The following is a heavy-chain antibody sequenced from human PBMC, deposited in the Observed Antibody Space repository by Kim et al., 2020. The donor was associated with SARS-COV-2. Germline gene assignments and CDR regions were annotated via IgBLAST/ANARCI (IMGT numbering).Heavy chain of an antibody. CDR3: ARDRSPLYGSGSYPSYYFDY. V-gene: IGHV3-21*01. CDR2: ISSSSSYI. J-gene: IGHJ4*02. CDR1: GFTFSSYS. Sequence: GGSLRLSCAASGFTFSSYSMNWVRQAPGKGLEWVSSISSSSSYIYYADSVKGRFTISRDNAKNSLYLQMNSLRAEDTAVYYCARDRSPLYGSGSYPSYYFDYWGQGTLVTVSS. D-gene: IGHD3-10*01.